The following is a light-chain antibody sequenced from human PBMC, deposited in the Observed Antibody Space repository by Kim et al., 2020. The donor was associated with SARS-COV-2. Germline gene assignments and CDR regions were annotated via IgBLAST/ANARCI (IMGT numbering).Light chain of an antibody. V-gene: IGLV6-57*03. Sequence: GKTVTISCTRGSGSIASNYVQWYQQRPGSAPTTVIYEDNQRPSGVPDRFSGSIDSSSNSASLTISGLKTEDEADYYCQSYDSSNRVFGGGTKVTVL. CDR2: EDN. CDR1: SGSIASNY. J-gene: IGLJ3*02. CDR3: QSYDSSNRV.